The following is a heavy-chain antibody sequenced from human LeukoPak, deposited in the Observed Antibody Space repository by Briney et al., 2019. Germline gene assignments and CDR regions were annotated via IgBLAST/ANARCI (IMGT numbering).Heavy chain of an antibody. CDR3: AKRRDGYNYDGGRLDY. D-gene: IGHD5-24*01. Sequence: PGGSLRLSCAVSGITLSNYGMSWVRQAPGKGLEWVSGISGSGGSTYYADSVKGRFTISRDNSKSTLYLQMNSLRAEDTAVYYCAKRRDGYNYDGGRLDYWGQGTLVTVSS. CDR1: GITLSNYG. J-gene: IGHJ4*02. V-gene: IGHV3-23*01. CDR2: ISGSGGST.